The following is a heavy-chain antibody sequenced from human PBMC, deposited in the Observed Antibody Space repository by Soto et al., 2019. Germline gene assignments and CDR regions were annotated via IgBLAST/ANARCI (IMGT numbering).Heavy chain of an antibody. J-gene: IGHJ4*02. V-gene: IGHV5-51*01. CDR2: MFPGDSTT. CDR1: GFTFTAYW. Sequence: GESLKISCKGSGFTFTAYWIGWVRQMPGKGLEWMGTMFPGDSTTRHSPSFQGQVTMSADKSISTAYLQWNSLKASDTAMYYCARVVIGYCSSTSCPAEYWGQGALVTVSS. D-gene: IGHD2-2*01. CDR3: ARVVIGYCSSTSCPAEY.